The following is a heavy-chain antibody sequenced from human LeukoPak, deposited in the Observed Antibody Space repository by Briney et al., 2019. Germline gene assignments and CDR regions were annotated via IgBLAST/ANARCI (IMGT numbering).Heavy chain of an antibody. V-gene: IGHV3-53*01. D-gene: IGHD5-18*01. CDR2: IYSGGTT. CDR1: GFTVSSNC. J-gene: IGHJ4*02. CDR3: ARGGEYSYVDY. Sequence: PGGSLRLSCAASGFTVSSNCMNLVRQAPGKGLEWVSVIYSGGTTYYADSVKGRFTISRDSSKNTLYLQMNSLRAEDTAVYYCARGGEYSYVDYWGQGTLVTVSS.